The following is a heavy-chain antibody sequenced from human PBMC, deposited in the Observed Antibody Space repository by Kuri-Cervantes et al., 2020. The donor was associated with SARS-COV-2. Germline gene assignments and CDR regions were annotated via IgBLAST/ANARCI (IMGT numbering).Heavy chain of an antibody. CDR2: ISGSGGST. V-gene: IGHV3-23*01. CDR1: GFTFSSYA. D-gene: IGHD3-3*01. CDR3: ARASFDFWSGYYTGYYFDS. J-gene: IGHJ4*02. Sequence: GESLKISCAASGFTFSSYAMSWVRQAPGKGLEWVSAISGSGGSTYYAGSVKGRFTISRDNSKNTLYLQMNSLRAEDTAVYYCARASFDFWSGYYTGYYFDSWGQGALVTVSS.